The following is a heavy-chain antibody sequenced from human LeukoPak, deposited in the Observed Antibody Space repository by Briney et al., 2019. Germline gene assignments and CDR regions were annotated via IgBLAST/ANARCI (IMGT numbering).Heavy chain of an antibody. J-gene: IGHJ5*02. CDR1: GYTFTSYD. V-gene: IGHV1-18*01. CDR2: ISVYNHNT. D-gene: IGHD3-9*01. Sequence: GASVKVSCKASGYTFTSYDINWVRQATGQGLEWMGWISVYNHNTNYAQKLQGRVTITTDESTSTAYMELSSLRSEDTAVYYCARVGDKLRYFDWPGGNWFDPWGQGTLVTVSS. CDR3: ARVGDKLRYFDWPGGNWFDP.